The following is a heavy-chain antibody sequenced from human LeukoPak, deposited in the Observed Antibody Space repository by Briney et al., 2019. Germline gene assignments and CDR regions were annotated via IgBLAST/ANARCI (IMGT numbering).Heavy chain of an antibody. V-gene: IGHV4-34*01. CDR1: GGSFSGYY. Sequence: PSETLSLTCAVYGGSFSGYYWSWIRQPPGKGLEWIGEINHSESTNYNPSLKSRVTISVDTSKNQFSLKLSSVTAADTAVYYCARMSALTPYYYYYYYMDVWGKGTTVTVSS. CDR3: ARMSALTPYYYYYYYMDV. J-gene: IGHJ6*03. CDR2: INHSEST. D-gene: IGHD6-6*01.